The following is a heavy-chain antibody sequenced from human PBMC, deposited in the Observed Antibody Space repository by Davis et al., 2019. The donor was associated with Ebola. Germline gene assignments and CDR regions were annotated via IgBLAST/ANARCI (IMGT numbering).Heavy chain of an antibody. V-gene: IGHV1-69*13. D-gene: IGHD2-21*01. CDR2: IIPIFGTA. CDR1: GYTFTSYG. J-gene: IGHJ6*02. Sequence: SVKVSCKASGYTFTSYGISWVRQAPGQGLEWMGGIIPIFGTANYAQKFQGRVTITADESTSTAYMELSSLRSEDTAVYYCARDRGVIGSYYYYYGMDVWGQGSTVTVSS. CDR3: ARDRGVIGSYYYYYGMDV.